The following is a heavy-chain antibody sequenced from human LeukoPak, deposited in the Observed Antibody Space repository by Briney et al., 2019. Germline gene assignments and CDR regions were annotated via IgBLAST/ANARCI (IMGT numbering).Heavy chain of an antibody. Sequence: GASVKVSCKAFGYTFTNNWMHWVRQAPGQGPEWMGLISPTGGSTAYAQKFQGRVTLTRDMSTSTDYLELSSLRAEDTAVYYCAKDDAWLRYQYWGQGTLVTVSS. D-gene: IGHD3-9*01. CDR2: ISPTGGST. CDR3: AKDDAWLRYQY. CDR1: GYTFTNNW. V-gene: IGHV1-46*01. J-gene: IGHJ4*02.